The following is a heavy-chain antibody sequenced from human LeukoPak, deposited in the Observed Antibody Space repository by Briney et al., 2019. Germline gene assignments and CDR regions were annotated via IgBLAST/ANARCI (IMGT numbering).Heavy chain of an antibody. CDR2: IYRSGST. CDR1: GGSISSSNW. CDR3: ARVEESSSRGYYFDD. V-gene: IGHV4-4*02. Sequence: SGTLSLTCAVSGGSISSSNWWSWVRQPPGKGLEWIGEIYRSGSTNYNPSLKSRVTISVDKSKNQFSLKLSSVTAADTAVYYFARVEESSSRGYYFDDWGQATLVTVSS. D-gene: IGHD6-13*01. J-gene: IGHJ4*02.